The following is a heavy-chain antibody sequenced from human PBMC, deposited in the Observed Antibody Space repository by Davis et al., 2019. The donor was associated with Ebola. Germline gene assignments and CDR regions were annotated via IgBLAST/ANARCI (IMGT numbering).Heavy chain of an antibody. V-gene: IGHV4-59*01. D-gene: IGHD3-22*01. CDR1: GGSISSYY. CDR3: ARGRDYYDSSSNFDY. CDR2: IYYSGST. J-gene: IGHJ4*02. Sequence: MPSETLSLTCTVSGGSISSYYWSWIRQPPGKGLEWIGYIYYSGSTNYNPSLKSRVTISVDTSKNQFSLKLSSVTAADTAVYFCARGRDYYDSSSNFDYWGQGTLVTVSS.